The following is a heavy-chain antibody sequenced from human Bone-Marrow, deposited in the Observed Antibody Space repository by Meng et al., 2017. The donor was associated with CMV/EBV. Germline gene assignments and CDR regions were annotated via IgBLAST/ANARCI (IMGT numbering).Heavy chain of an antibody. D-gene: IGHD3-3*01. CDR3: ARDAPTYYDFWSSPRYYYYGMDV. Sequence: GESLKISCAASGFTFSSYSMNWVRQAPGKGLEWVSYISSSSTIYYADSVKGRFTISRDNAKNSLYLQMNSLRAEDTAVYYCARDAPTYYDFWSSPRYYYYGMDVWGQGTTVTVSS. J-gene: IGHJ6*02. V-gene: IGHV3-48*04. CDR1: GFTFSSYS. CDR2: ISSSSTI.